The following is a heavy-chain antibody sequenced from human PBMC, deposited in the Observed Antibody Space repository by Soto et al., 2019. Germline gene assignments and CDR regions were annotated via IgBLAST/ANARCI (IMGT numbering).Heavy chain of an antibody. CDR2: ISSSSSTI. V-gene: IGHV3-48*01. D-gene: IGHD1-20*01. J-gene: IGHJ4*02. Sequence: GGSLRLSCGASGITFSSYSMNWVRQAPGKGLEWVSYISSSSSTIYYADSVKGRFTISRDNAKNSLYLQMNRLRVEDTAVYYCAKDIIPPGLAFDHWGSGALVTGSS. CDR3: AKDIIPPGLAFDH. CDR1: GITFSSYS.